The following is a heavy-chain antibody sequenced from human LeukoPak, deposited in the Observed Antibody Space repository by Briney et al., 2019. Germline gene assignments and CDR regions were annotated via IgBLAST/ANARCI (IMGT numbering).Heavy chain of an antibody. V-gene: IGHV1-69*05. CDR2: IIPIFGTA. CDR1: GGTFSSYA. Sequence: SVKVSCKASGGTFSSYAISWVRQAPGQGLEWMGGIIPIFGTANYAQKFQGRVTITTDESTSTAYMELSSLRSEDTAVYYRASGYSYGSVQFDYWGQGTLVTVSS. J-gene: IGHJ4*02. D-gene: IGHD5-18*01. CDR3: ASGYSYGSVQFDY.